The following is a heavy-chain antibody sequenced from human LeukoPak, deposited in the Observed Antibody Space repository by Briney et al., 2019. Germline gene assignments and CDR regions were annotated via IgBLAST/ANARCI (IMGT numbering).Heavy chain of an antibody. CDR3: ARVPRPHYYDSSGYPYYYYYYMDV. Sequence: ASVKVSCKASGYTFTSYAMNWVRQAPGQGLEWMGWINTNTGNPTYAQGFTGRFVLSLDTSVSTAYLQISSLKAEDTAVYYCARVPRPHYYDSSGYPYYYYYYMDVWGKGTTVTVSS. CDR1: GYTFTSYA. CDR2: INTNTGNP. J-gene: IGHJ6*03. V-gene: IGHV7-4-1*02. D-gene: IGHD3-22*01.